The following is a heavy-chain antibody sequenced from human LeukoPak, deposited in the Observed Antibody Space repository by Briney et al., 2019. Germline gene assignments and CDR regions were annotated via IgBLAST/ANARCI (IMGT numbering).Heavy chain of an antibody. V-gene: IGHV3-7*01. Sequence: GGSLRLSCAASGFTFSTYWMSWVRQAPGKGLEWMANIKQDGSEKYYVDSVKGRFTISRDNAKNSLYLQMNSLRAEDTAVYYCARGGSYYEWDYWGQGTLVTVSS. CDR1: GFTFSTYW. CDR2: IKQDGSEK. J-gene: IGHJ4*02. D-gene: IGHD1-26*01. CDR3: ARGGSYYEWDY.